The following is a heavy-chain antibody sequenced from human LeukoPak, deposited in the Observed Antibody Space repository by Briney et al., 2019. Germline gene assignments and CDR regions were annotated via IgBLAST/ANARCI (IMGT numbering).Heavy chain of an antibody. V-gene: IGHV1-18*01. CDR3: ARDAGTALDY. Sequence: ASVKVSCKASGYSFVLYGISWVRQAPGQGPEWMGWISAYNGNTNYAQKLQGRVTMTTDTSTSTAYMELRSLRSDDTAVYYCARDAGTALDYWGQGTLVTVSS. CDR1: GYSFVLYG. CDR2: ISAYNGNT. D-gene: IGHD3-10*01. J-gene: IGHJ4*02.